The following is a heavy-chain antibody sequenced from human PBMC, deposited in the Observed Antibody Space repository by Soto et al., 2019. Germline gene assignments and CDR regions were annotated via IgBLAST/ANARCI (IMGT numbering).Heavy chain of an antibody. V-gene: IGHV4-31*03. Sequence: PSETLSLTCTVSGGSIASGNYYWSWIRQHPGKGLEWIGYVYSSGSTFYNPSLKSRLIMSVDTSKNQFSLNQRSVTATDTAVYYCARHLGASFAFWGQGILVTVSS. J-gene: IGHJ4*02. D-gene: IGHD3-16*01. CDR3: ARHLGASFAF. CDR1: GGSIASGNYY. CDR2: VYSSGST.